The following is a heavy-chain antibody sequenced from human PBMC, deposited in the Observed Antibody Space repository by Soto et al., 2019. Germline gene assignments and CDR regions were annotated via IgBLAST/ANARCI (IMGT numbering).Heavy chain of an antibody. CDR1: GASVNTRNYY. CDR3: ARDTFTATNLLGYFDY. Sequence: QVQLQESGPGVVKPSETLSLTCAVSGASVNTRNYYWSWIRHPPGKALEWIGYVYYSGTTNYNPPLKSRVTISMDTSKNPFSLKLNSVAAADTAVYYCARDTFTATNLLGYFDYWGQGALVTVSS. CDR2: VYYSGTT. V-gene: IGHV4-61*01. J-gene: IGHJ4*02. D-gene: IGHD3-16*01.